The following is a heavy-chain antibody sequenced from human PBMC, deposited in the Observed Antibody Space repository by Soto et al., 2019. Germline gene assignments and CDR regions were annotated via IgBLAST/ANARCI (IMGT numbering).Heavy chain of an antibody. CDR1: GFTFSSYA. V-gene: IGHV3-23*01. CDR3: AKLPGYYDSSGYYSFDD. J-gene: IGHJ4*02. Sequence: PGGSMRLSCAASGFTFSSYAMSWVRQAPGKGLEWVSAISGSGGSTYYADSVKGRFTISRDNSKNTLYLQMNSLRAEDTAVYYCAKLPGYYDSSGYYSFDDWGQGTLVTVYS. CDR2: ISGSGGST. D-gene: IGHD3-22*01.